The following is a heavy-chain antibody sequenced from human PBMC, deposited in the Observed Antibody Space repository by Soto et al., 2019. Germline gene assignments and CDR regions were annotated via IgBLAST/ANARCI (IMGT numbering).Heavy chain of an antibody. J-gene: IGHJ4*02. D-gene: IGHD3-3*01. Sequence: PGGSLRLSCAASGFTVSSNYMSWVRQAPGKGLEWVSVIYSGGSTYYADSVKGRFTISRDNSKNTLYLQMNSLRAEDTAVYYCARALKSVLGVVITPYYFDYWGLGTLVTVSS. V-gene: IGHV3-66*01. CDR1: GFTVSSNY. CDR3: ARALKSVLGVVITPYYFDY. CDR2: IYSGGST.